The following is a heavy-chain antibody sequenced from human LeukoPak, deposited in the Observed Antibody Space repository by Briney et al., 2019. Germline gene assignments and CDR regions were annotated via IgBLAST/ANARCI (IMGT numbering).Heavy chain of an antibody. J-gene: IGHJ4*02. V-gene: IGHV4-39*07. D-gene: IGHD5-18*01. CDR3: ARVYGYSYGLFDY. CDR2: INHSGSA. CDR1: GGSISSSSYY. Sequence: PSETLSLTCTVSGGSISSSSYYWGWIRQPPGKGLEWIGEINHSGSANYNPSLKSRVTISVDTSKNQFSLKLSSVTAADTAVYYCARVYGYSYGLFDYWGQGTLVTVSS.